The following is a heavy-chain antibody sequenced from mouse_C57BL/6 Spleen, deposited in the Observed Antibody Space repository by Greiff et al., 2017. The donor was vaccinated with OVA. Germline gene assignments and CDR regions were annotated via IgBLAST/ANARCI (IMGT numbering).Heavy chain of an antibody. CDR1: GYSFTDYN. CDR2: INPNYGTT. D-gene: IGHD2-5*01. Sequence: VQLKESGPELVKPGASVKISCKASGYSFTDYNMNWVKQSNGKSLEWIGVINPNYGTTSYNQKFKGKATLTVDQSSSTAYMQLNSLTSEDSAVYYCASAYYSNYVFAYWGQGTLVTVSA. CDR3: ASAYYSNYVFAY. J-gene: IGHJ3*01. V-gene: IGHV1-39*01.